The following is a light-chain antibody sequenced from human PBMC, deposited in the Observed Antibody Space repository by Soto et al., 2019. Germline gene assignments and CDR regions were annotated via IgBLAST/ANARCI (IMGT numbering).Light chain of an antibody. V-gene: IGLV2-14*01. CDR3: SSYTSSSTLEV. J-gene: IGLJ3*02. CDR2: EVS. CDR1: SSDVGGYNY. Sequence: QSALTQPASVSGSPGQSITISCTGTSSDVGGYNYVSWYQQHPGKAPKLMIYEVSNRLSGVSNRFSGSKSGNTASLTISGLQAEDEADYYCSSYTSSSTLEVLGGGTQLTVL.